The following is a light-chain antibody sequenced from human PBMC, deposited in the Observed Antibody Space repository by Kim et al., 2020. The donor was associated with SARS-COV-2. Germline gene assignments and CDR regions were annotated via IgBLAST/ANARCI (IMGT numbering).Light chain of an antibody. V-gene: IGLV2-8*01. CDR2: EVT. Sequence: SVTIHCTGTSSDVGGYNYVSWYQQLPGKAPKLMIYEVTKRPSGVPDRFSGSKSGNTASLTVSGLQAEDEADYYCSSYAGSNNLYVFGTGTKVTVL. CDR3: SSYAGSNNLYV. CDR1: SSDVGGYNY. J-gene: IGLJ1*01.